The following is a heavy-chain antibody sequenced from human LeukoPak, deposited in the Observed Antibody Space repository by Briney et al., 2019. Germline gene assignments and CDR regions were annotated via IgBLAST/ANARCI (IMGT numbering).Heavy chain of an antibody. J-gene: IGHJ3*02. CDR3: ARELDSTPYAFDI. V-gene: IGHV3-20*01. Sequence: GGSLRLSCAASGFTFDDYGMSWVRQAPGKGLEWVSGINWNGDSTGYADSVKGRFTISRDNAKNSLYLQMNSLRAEDTALYHRARELDSTPYAFDIWGQGTMVTVSS. D-gene: IGHD3-22*01. CDR2: INWNGDST. CDR1: GFTFDDYG.